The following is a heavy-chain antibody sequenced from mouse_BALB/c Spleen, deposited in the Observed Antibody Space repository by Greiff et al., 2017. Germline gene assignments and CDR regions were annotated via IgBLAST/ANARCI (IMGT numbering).Heavy chain of an antibody. CDR2: ISSGSSYI. CDR1: GFTFSSFG. CDR3: YDYFAY. D-gene: IGHD2-4*01. V-gene: IGHV5-17*02. Sequence: EVQVVESGGGLVQPGGSRKLSCAASGFTFSSFGMHWVRQDPEKGLEWVGYISSGSSYIYYADTVKGRFTISRDNPMNTLFLQVTSLRSEDTAMYHWYDYFAYWGQGTLVTVSA. J-gene: IGHJ3*01.